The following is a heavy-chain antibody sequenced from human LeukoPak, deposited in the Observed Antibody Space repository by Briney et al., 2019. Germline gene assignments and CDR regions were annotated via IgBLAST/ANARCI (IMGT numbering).Heavy chain of an antibody. CDR2: ISSDRSYT. D-gene: IGHD4-17*01. V-gene: IGHV3-11*06. CDR3: ARASGTTVTYFDY. CDR1: GFTFSDYY. J-gene: IGHJ4*02. Sequence: GGSLRLSCAASGFTFSDYYMSWIRQAPGKGLKWVSYISSDRSYTNYADSVKGRFTISRDNAKNSLYLQMNSLRAEDTAVYYCARASGTTVTYFDYWGQGTLVTVSS.